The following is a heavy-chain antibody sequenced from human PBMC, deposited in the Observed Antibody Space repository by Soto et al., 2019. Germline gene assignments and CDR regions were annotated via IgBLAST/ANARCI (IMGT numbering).Heavy chain of an antibody. CDR3: ARAATNYYDSSGYYEGDAFDI. V-gene: IGHV1-18*01. D-gene: IGHD3-22*01. Sequence: ASVNVSCKASGYTFTSYGISCVRQAPGQGLEWMGWISAYNGNTNYAQKLQGRVTMTTDTSTSTAYMELRSLRSDDTAVYYCARAATNYYDSSGYYEGDAFDIWGQGTMVTVSS. CDR2: ISAYNGNT. J-gene: IGHJ3*02. CDR1: GYTFTSYG.